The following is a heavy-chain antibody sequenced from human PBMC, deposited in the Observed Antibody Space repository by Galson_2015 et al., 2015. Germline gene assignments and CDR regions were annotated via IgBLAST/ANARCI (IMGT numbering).Heavy chain of an antibody. CDR1: GYTLTDLS. Sequence: SVKVSCKASGYTLTDLSMHWVRQAPGKGLEWMGGFDPEDGETIYAQKFQGRVTMTEDTSTDTAYMELSSLRSEDTAVYYCATGRITMVRGVIITAVSPDYWGQGTLVTVSS. CDR2: FDPEDGET. CDR3: ATGRITMVRGVIITAVSPDY. J-gene: IGHJ4*02. V-gene: IGHV1-24*01. D-gene: IGHD3-10*01.